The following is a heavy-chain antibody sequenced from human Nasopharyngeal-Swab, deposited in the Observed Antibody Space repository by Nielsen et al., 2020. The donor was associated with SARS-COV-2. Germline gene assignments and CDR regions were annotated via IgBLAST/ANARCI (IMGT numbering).Heavy chain of an antibody. Sequence: WVRQAPGQGLEWMGGIIPIFGTANYAQKFQDRVTITADKSTSTAYMELSSLRSEDTAVYYCARDRATNYFDYWGQGTLVTVSS. CDR2: IIPIFGTA. J-gene: IGHJ4*02. V-gene: IGHV1-69*06. CDR3: ARDRATNYFDY.